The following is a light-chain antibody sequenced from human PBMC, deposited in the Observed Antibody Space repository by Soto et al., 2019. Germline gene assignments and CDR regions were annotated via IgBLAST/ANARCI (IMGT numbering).Light chain of an antibody. CDR1: QSISSY. J-gene: IGKJ1*01. Sequence: DIQMTQSPSSLSASVGARVTITCRASQSISSYLNWYQQKPGKAPKLLIYAASSLQSGVPSRFSGRESGTESTLTISSLQPDDFATYYCQQYNSDSWTFGQGTKVDIK. CDR2: AAS. V-gene: IGKV1-39*01. CDR3: QQYNSDSWT.